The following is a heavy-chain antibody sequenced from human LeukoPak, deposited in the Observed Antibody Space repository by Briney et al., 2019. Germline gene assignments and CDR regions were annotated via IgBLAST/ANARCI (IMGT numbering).Heavy chain of an antibody. V-gene: IGHV4-61*01. CDR3: ARDLLAYCSGDCYSSFYYGMDV. J-gene: IGHJ6*02. Sequence: PSETLSLTCTVSGGSVSSGSYYWSWIRQPPGKGLEWIGYIYYSGSTNYSPSLKSRVTISVDTSKNQFSLRLSSVTAADTAVYYCARDLLAYCSGDCYSSFYYGMDVWGPGTAVTVSS. D-gene: IGHD2-21*02. CDR1: GGSVSSGSYY. CDR2: IYYSGST.